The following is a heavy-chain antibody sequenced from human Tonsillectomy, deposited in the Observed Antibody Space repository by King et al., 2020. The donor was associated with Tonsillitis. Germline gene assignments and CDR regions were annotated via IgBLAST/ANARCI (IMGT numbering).Heavy chain of an antibody. CDR3: TTASSPFLSVVVHAFDI. D-gene: IGHD2-15*01. J-gene: IGHJ3*02. CDR1: GFTFSNAW. Sequence: VQLVESGGGLVKPGGSLRLSCAASGFTFSNAWMSWVRQAPGKGLEWVGRIKSKTDGGTTDYAAPVKGRFIISRDDSKNTLYLQMNSLKTEDTAVYYCTTASSPFLSVVVHAFDIWGQGTMVTVSS. V-gene: IGHV3-15*01. CDR2: IKSKTDGGTT.